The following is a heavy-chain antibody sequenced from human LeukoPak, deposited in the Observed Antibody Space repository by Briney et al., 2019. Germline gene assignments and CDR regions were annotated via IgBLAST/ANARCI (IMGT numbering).Heavy chain of an antibody. CDR1: GFTFNSYW. J-gene: IGHJ3*02. Sequence: GGSLRLSCAASGFTFNSYWFHWVRQAPGKGLVWVSRINSDGSDTIYADSVKGRFTISRDNAKSTVYLQMNSLKAEDTAVYYCARGGYHHGLDIWGQGTMVTVSS. V-gene: IGHV3-74*01. CDR2: INSDGSDT. D-gene: IGHD2-15*01. CDR3: ARGGYHHGLDI.